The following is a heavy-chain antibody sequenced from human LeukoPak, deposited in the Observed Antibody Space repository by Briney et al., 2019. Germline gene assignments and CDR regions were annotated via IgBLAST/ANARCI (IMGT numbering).Heavy chain of an antibody. CDR1: GFTFDDYG. Sequence: GGSLRLSCAASGFTFDDYGMSWVRQAPGKGLEWVCGINWNGGSTGYADSVKGRFTISRDNAKNSLYLQMNSLRAEDTALYYCARDFRDYDFWSGYLVNYYYYYYMDVRGKGTTVTVSS. D-gene: IGHD3-3*01. CDR2: INWNGGST. CDR3: ARDFRDYDFWSGYLVNYYYYYYMDV. V-gene: IGHV3-20*04. J-gene: IGHJ6*03.